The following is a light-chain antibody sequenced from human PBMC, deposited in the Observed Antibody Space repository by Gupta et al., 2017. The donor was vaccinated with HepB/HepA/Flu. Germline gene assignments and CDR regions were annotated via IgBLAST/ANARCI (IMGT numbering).Light chain of an antibody. CDR3: QQRTNWV. CDR1: QSVGNY. Sequence: EIVLTQFPATLSLPPGERATLSCRASQSVGNYLAWYQQKPGQPPRILIYDASNRATGIPGRVSGSGAGTDFTLTSSSLENEDFEVYGCQQRTNWVFGHGTRVHIK. CDR2: DAS. J-gene: IGKJ3*01. V-gene: IGKV3-11*01.